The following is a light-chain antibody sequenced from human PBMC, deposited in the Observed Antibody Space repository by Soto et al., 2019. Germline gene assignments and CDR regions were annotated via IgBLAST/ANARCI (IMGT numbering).Light chain of an antibody. J-gene: IGLJ3*02. CDR1: NSDVGSHNF. Sequence: QSALTQPASVSGSPGQSITSSCTGTNSDVGSHNFVSWYQQYPGKAPKLLIYEASKRPSGLSNRFSGSKSGNTASLTISGLQAEDEADYYCCSLTNGATWVFGGGTKLTVL. V-gene: IGLV2-23*01. CDR2: EAS. CDR3: CSLTNGATWV.